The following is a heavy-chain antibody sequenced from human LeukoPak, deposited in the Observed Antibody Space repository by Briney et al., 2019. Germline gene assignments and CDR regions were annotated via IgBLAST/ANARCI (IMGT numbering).Heavy chain of an antibody. J-gene: IGHJ4*02. V-gene: IGHV4-59*08. CDR1: GGSFSGYY. Sequence: SETLSLTCAVYGGSFSGYYWSWIRQPPGKGLEWIGYIYYSGSTNYNPSLKSRVTISVDTSENQFSLKLTSVTAADTAVYYCARQTAYYYSSGTYRFDYWGQGTLVTVSS. CDR2: IYYSGST. D-gene: IGHD3-10*01. CDR3: ARQTAYYYSSGTYRFDY.